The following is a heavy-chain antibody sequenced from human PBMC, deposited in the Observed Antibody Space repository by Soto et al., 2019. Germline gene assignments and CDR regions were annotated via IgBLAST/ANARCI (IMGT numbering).Heavy chain of an antibody. CDR1: GGSVSSGSYY. V-gene: IGHV4-61*01. CDR2: IYYSGST. J-gene: IGHJ5*02. CDR3: ARGVRWLQLSWFDT. Sequence: PSETLSLTCTVSGGSVSSGSYYWSWIRQPPGRGLEWIGYIYYSGSTNYNPSLKSRVTISVDTSKNQFSLKLSSVTAADTAVYYCARGVRWLQLSWFDTWGQGTLVTVSS. D-gene: IGHD5-12*01.